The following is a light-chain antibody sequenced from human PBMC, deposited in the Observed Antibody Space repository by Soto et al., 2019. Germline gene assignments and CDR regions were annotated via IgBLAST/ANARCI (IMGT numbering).Light chain of an antibody. CDR2: SNS. Sequence: QSVLTQPPSASGTPGQRVTISCSGSSSNIGSNTVTWYQQLPGTAPKLLIYSNSQRPAGVPDRFSASKSGTSASLAISGLQSEGEADYYCSSYTSSSTLYVFGTGTKLTVL. CDR3: SSYTSSSTLYV. CDR1: SSNIGSNT. V-gene: IGLV1-44*01. J-gene: IGLJ1*01.